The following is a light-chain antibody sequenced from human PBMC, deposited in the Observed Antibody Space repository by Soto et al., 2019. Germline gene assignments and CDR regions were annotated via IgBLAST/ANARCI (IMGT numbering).Light chain of an antibody. J-gene: IGKJ1*01. Sequence: EIVLTQSPGTLSLSPGERANLSCRASQSVSSSYLAWYQRKPDQAPRLLIYGASRRATDIPIRFSGSGSGTDFTLTITRREPEDFAVYYCQQYGSSPPTFGQGTKVEIK. CDR1: QSVSSSY. CDR2: GAS. V-gene: IGKV3-20*01. CDR3: QQYGSSPPT.